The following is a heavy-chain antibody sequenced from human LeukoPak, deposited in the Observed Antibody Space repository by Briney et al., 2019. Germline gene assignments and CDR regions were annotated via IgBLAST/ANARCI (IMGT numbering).Heavy chain of an antibody. J-gene: IGHJ4*01. CDR1: GGSISSSSYY. Sequence: PSETLSLTCTVSGGSISSSSYYWGWIRQPPGKGLEWIGSIYYSGSTYYNPSLKSRVTISVDTSKNQFSLKLSSVTAADTAVYYCARKDYDILTATGASTFFDYWGQGTLVTVSS. V-gene: IGHV4-39*07. CDR3: ARKDYDILTATGASTFFDY. D-gene: IGHD3-9*01. CDR2: IYYSGST.